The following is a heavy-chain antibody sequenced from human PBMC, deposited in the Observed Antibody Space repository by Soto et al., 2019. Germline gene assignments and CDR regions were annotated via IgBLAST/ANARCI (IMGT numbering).Heavy chain of an antibody. D-gene: IGHD3-10*02. J-gene: IGHJ4*02. CDR2: TYYRTNWYN. V-gene: IGHV6-1*01. CDR3: ARCSGSFYNPPDY. Sequence: PSQTLSLTCAISGDSVSSNSAAWNWIRQSPSRGLEWLGRTYYRTNWYNHYTVSVKSRISINPDTSKNQFSLQLNFVTPEDMAVYYCARCSGSFYNPPDYWGQGTLVTVSS. CDR1: GDSVSSNSAA.